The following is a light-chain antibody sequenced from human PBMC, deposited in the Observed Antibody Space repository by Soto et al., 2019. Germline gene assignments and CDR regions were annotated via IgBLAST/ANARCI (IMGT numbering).Light chain of an antibody. CDR1: EGVGLK. Sequence: EIVMTQSPATLSVSPGERVTLSCRASEGVGLKLAWYQLKPGLPPRFLFYDASTRATGLPARFSGSGAGTEFTLSISSLQSEDFATYYCQHYSDSPTFGQGTKWISN. CDR3: QHYSDSPT. CDR2: DAS. J-gene: IGKJ1*01. V-gene: IGKV3-15*01.